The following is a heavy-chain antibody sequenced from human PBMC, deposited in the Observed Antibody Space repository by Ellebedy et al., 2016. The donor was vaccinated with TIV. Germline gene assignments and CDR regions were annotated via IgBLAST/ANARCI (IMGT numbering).Heavy chain of an antibody. J-gene: IGHJ4*02. CDR2: IDPSDSYT. CDR3: ARRVVGATNFDY. D-gene: IGHD1-26*01. Sequence: GESLKISXKGSGYSFTSYWIGWVRQMPGKGLEWMGRIDPSDSYTNYSPSFQGQVTISADKSISTAYLQWSSLKASDTAMYYCARRVVGATNFDYWGQGTLVTVSS. V-gene: IGHV5-10-1*04. CDR1: GYSFTSYW.